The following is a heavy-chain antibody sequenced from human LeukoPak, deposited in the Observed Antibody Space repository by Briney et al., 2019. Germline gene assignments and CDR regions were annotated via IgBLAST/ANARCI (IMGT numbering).Heavy chain of an antibody. Sequence: ASVKVSCKASGGTFSSYAISWVRQAPGQGLEWMGGIIPIFGTANYAQKFQGRVTITADKSTSTAYMELSSLRSEDTAVYYCARVHDFWSGYPDYWGQGTLVTVSS. V-gene: IGHV1-69*06. CDR2: IIPIFGTA. J-gene: IGHJ4*02. CDR1: GGTFSSYA. CDR3: ARVHDFWSGYPDY. D-gene: IGHD3-3*01.